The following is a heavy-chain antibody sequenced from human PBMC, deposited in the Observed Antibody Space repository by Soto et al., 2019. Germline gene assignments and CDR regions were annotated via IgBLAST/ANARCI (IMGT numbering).Heavy chain of an antibody. CDR3: ARGDYGTGGYPFPYFDY. CDR1: GYSFTGYY. CDR2: INPDSGAT. J-gene: IGHJ4*02. D-gene: IGHD2-8*02. V-gene: IGHV1-2*04. Sequence: HEHLVQSGAEVKRPGASLKVSCKASGYSFTGYYIHWVRQAPGQGLEWMGWINPDSGATNYAQNFQGWVTLTSDSPISTAAMDLTSLTSDDTAVYYCARGDYGTGGYPFPYFDYWGQGTLVIVSS.